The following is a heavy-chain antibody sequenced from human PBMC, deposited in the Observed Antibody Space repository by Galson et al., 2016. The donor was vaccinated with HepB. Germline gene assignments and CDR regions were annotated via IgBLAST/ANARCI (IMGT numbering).Heavy chain of an antibody. V-gene: IGHV4-4*02. CDR2: VYQSGNT. J-gene: IGHJ6*02. CDR3: ARCFGESRLGAVYGMDV. CDR1: GGSMSSSDW. Sequence: SETLSLTCAVSGGSMSSSDWWSWVRQSPGKGLEWIGEVYQSGNTNYNPSLQSRVTIATDNSKKQFSLKLSTLTAADPAVYYCARCFGESRLGAVYGMDVWGQGTTVTVSS. D-gene: IGHD3-10*01.